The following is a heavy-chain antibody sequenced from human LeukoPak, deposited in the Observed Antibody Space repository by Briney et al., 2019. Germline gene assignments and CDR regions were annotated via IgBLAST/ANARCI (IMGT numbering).Heavy chain of an antibody. Sequence: GGSLRLSCAASGFTFSSYEMNWVRQAPGKGLEWVSYFSSSGSTIYYADSVKGRFTISRDNAKNSLYLQMNSLRAEDTAVYYCARALHYITMIEGVFGMDVWGQGTTVTASS. CDR3: ARALHYITMIEGVFGMDV. CDR2: FSSSGSTI. J-gene: IGHJ6*02. V-gene: IGHV3-48*03. CDR1: GFTFSSYE. D-gene: IGHD3-22*01.